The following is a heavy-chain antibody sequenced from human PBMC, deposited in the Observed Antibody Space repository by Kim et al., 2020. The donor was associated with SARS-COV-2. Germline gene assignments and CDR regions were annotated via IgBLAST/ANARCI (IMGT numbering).Heavy chain of an antibody. CDR2: INSDGSST. D-gene: IGHD3-10*01. J-gene: IGHJ6*02. CDR1: GFTFSSYW. CDR3: ARGSSSRLLWFGELSPSYGMCV. V-gene: IGHV3-74*01. Sequence: GGSLRLSCAASGFTFSSYWMHWGRQAPGKGLVWVSRINSDGSSTSYADSVKGRFTISRDNAKNTLYLQMNSLRAEDTAVYYCARGSSSRLLWFGELSPSYGMCVWGQGTTLTVSS.